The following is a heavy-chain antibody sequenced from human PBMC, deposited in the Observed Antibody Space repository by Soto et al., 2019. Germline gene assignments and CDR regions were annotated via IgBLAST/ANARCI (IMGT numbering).Heavy chain of an antibody. CDR2: IYWNSGTI. CDR3: ARSTTVVNWFDP. J-gene: IGHJ5*02. D-gene: IGHD4-17*01. Sequence: GGSLRLSCAASGFTFDDYAMHWVRQAPGKGLGWVSSIYWNSGTIDYADSVKGRFTISISTAYLQWSSLKASDTAMYYCARSTTVVNWFDPWGQGTLVTVSS. V-gene: IGHV3-9*01. CDR1: GFTFDDYA.